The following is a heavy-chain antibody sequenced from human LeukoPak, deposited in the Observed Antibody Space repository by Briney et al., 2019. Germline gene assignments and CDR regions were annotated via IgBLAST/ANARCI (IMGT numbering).Heavy chain of an antibody. D-gene: IGHD3-16*01. Sequence: SETLSLTCAVSGYSLGKNYYWGWIRQPPGKGLEWIGRIYGTGSTSYNPSLMNRVTMSVDTSKNHFSLKLTSVTAADTAAYYCARYDSRGSASTRFDYWGQGILVTISS. J-gene: IGHJ4*02. CDR3: ARYDSRGSASTRFDY. CDR1: GYSLGKNYY. V-gene: IGHV4-38-2*01. CDR2: IYGTGST.